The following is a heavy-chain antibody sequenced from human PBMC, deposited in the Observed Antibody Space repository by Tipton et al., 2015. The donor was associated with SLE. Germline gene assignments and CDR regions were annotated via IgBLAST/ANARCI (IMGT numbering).Heavy chain of an antibody. J-gene: IGHJ4*02. CDR2: IHYSGTV. V-gene: IGHV4-59*08. D-gene: IGHD1-26*01. Sequence: TLSLTCTVSGGSMSSSYWNWIRQPPGKGLEWIGYIHYSGTVNYSPFLKSRVTISIDTSKNQFALKVTSVTAADTAVYYCGRLGGGYSTEYWGQGAPVTVSS. CDR3: GRLGGGYSTEY. CDR1: GGSMSSSY.